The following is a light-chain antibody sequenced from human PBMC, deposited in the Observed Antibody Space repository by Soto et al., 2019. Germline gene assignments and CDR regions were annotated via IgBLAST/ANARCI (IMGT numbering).Light chain of an antibody. CDR1: QSVSSY. CDR2: DAS. V-gene: IGKV3-11*01. CDR3: QQRSNWPPVLT. J-gene: IGKJ4*01. Sequence: EIVLTQSPATLSLSPGERATLSCRASQSVSSYLAWYQQKPGQAPRLLIYDASNRATGIPARFSGSGSGTVFTLTIGSLEPEDFAVYYCQQRSNWPPVLTFGGGTKVEIK.